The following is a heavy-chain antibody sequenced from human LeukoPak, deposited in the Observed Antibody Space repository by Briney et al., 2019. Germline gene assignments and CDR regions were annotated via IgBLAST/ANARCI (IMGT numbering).Heavy chain of an antibody. D-gene: IGHD6-19*01. CDR1: GGSISSGSYY. J-gene: IGHJ6*02. CDR3: ARHESSGWPPYYYYGMDV. V-gene: IGHV4-61*02. Sequence: SETLSLTCTVSGGSISSGSYYWSWIRQPAGKGLEWIGRIYTSGSTNYNPSLKSRVTISVDTSKNQFSLKLSSVTAADTAVYYCARHESSGWPPYYYYGMDVWGQGTTVTVSS. CDR2: IYTSGST.